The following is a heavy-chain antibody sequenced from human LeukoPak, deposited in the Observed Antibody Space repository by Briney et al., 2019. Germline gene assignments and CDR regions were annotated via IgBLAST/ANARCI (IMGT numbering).Heavy chain of an antibody. CDR2: IKEDGSEK. D-gene: IGHD6-19*01. Sequence: GGSLRLSCAASGFTFSSYGMSWVRQAPGKGLEWVANIKEDGSEKYHVDSLKGRFTISRDNAKNSLYLQMNSLRAEDTAMYYCARAGSGRFEDWGQGTLVTVSS. CDR3: ARAGSGRFED. J-gene: IGHJ4*02. V-gene: IGHV3-7*01. CDR1: GFTFSSYG.